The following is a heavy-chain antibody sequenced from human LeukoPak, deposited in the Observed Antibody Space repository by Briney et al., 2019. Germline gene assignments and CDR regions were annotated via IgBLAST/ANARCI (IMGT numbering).Heavy chain of an antibody. V-gene: IGHV4-59*01. CDR3: AGRYNWNDEGWFDP. D-gene: IGHD1-1*01. J-gene: IGHJ5*02. Sequence: SETLSLTCTVSGGSISSYYWSWIRQPPGKGLEWIGYIYYSGSTNYNPSLKSRVTISVDTSKNQFSLKLSSVTAADTAVYYCAGRYNWNDEGWFDPWGQGTLVTVPS. CDR2: IYYSGST. CDR1: GGSISSYY.